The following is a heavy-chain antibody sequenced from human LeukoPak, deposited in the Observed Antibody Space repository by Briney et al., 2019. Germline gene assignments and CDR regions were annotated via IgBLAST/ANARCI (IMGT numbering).Heavy chain of an antibody. D-gene: IGHD2-2*01. CDR1: GFTFSSYS. CDR2: ISGTSDYT. Sequence: GGSLRLSCAASGFTFSSYSMNWVRQAPGKGLEWVSSISGTSDYTYYADSVKGRFTISRDNGQNSLYLQMNSLRAEDTAVYYCARREPQGCSGTSCFAGPVGHWGQGTLVTVSS. J-gene: IGHJ4*02. V-gene: IGHV3-21*06. CDR3: ARREPQGCSGTSCFAGPVGH.